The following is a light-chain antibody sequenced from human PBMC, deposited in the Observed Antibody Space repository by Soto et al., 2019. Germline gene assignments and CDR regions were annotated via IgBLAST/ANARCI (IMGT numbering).Light chain of an antibody. CDR1: SSDVGGYNY. J-gene: IGLJ1*01. CDR3: SSYTSSSTLYV. V-gene: IGLV2-14*01. CDR2: EVS. Sequence: SWLTQPASVSGSPGQSITMSCTGTSSDVGGYNYVSWYQQRPGKAPKLMIYEVSNRPSGVSNRFSGSKSGNTASLTISGRQAEDEADYYCSSYTSSSTLYVFGTGTKVTV.